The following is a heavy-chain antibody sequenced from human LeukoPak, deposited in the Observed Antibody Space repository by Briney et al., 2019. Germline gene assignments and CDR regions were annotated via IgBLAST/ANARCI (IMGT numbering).Heavy chain of an antibody. V-gene: IGHV1-69*04. CDR3: ARDYYDSSGYYYVVGYFDY. D-gene: IGHD3-22*01. J-gene: IGHJ4*02. CDR2: IIPILGIA. Sequence: SVKVSCKASGGTFSGYAISWVRQAPGQGLEWMGRIIPILGIANYAQKFQGRVTITADKSTSTAYMELSSLRSEDTAVYYCARDYYDSSGYYYVVGYFDYRGQGTLVTVSS. CDR1: GGTFSGYA.